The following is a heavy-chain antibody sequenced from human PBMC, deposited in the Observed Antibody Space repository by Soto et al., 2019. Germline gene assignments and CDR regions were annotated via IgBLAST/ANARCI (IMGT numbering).Heavy chain of an antibody. V-gene: IGHV3-23*01. CDR1: GFTFSSYA. J-gene: IGHJ3*02. CDR2: ISGSGGST. Sequence: GGSLRLSCASSGFTFSSYAMSWVRQAPGKGLEWVSAISGSGGSTYYADSVKGRFTISRDNSKNTLYLQMNSLRAEDTAVYYCAKDLRYYYYDSGSYYPDAFDIWGQGTMVTVSS. D-gene: IGHD3-10*01. CDR3: AKDLRYYYYDSGSYYPDAFDI.